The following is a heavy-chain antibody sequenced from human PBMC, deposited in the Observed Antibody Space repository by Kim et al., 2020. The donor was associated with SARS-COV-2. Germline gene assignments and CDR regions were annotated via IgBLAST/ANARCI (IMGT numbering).Heavy chain of an antibody. D-gene: IGHD3-10*01. CDR2: ISGGGGST. CDR1: GFTFNSYV. V-gene: IGHV3-23*01. Sequence: GGSLRLSCAASGFTFNSYVMNWVRQAPGKGLEWVSGISGGGGSTYYADSVKGRFTISRDNSKNTLYMQMNSLRAEDAAVYYCAKGVGSGSYSFDCWGQGTLVTVSS. J-gene: IGHJ4*02. CDR3: AKGVGSGSYSFDC.